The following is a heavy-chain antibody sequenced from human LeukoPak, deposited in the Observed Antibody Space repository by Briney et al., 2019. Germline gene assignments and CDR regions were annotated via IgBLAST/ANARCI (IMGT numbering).Heavy chain of an antibody. V-gene: IGHV1-18*01. CDR3: ARAHRLYSNSWYGNGDFDY. CDR2: ISVYNGNT. D-gene: IGHD6-13*01. J-gene: IGHJ4*02. CDR1: GYTFTSYG. Sequence: GASVKVSCKASGYTFTSYGISWVRQAPGQGLEWMGWISVYNGNTNYAQKLQGRVTMTTDTSTSTAYMEVRSLRSDDTAVYYCARAHRLYSNSWYGNGDFDYWGQGTLVTVSS.